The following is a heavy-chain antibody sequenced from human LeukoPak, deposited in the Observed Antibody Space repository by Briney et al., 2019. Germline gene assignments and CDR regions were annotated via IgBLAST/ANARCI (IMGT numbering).Heavy chain of an antibody. V-gene: IGHV4-59*08. D-gene: IGHD3-16*02. CDR3: TRHDAVPVIGHGMGV. CDR1: GGSISSYY. CDR2: IYYTGIT. J-gene: IGHJ6*02. Sequence: SETLSLTCTVSGGSISSYYWSWIRQPPGKGLEWIGYIYYTGITNYNLSLESRVTISVDTSKNQFSLKLNSVTAADTAVYYCTRHDAVPVIGHGMGVWGQGTTVTVSS.